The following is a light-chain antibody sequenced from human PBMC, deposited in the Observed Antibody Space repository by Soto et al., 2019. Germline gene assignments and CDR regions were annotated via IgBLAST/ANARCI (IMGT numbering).Light chain of an antibody. V-gene: IGLV2-14*01. J-gene: IGLJ1*01. CDR2: EVI. Sequence: QSALTQPASVSGSPGQSITISCTATSSDVDTHNYVSWYQQYPGKAPKLMIYEVINRPSGVSNRFSGSKSGNTASLIISGLQAEDEADYYCSSYTSTSTYVFGTGTKLTVL. CDR1: SSDVDTHNY. CDR3: SSYTSTSTYV.